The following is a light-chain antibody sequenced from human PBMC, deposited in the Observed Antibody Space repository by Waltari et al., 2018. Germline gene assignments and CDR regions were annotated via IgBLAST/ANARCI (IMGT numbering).Light chain of an antibody. CDR3: NSFTSGGSLLP. CDR1: IDDVGGYNY. Sequence: HSVLTQPASVSGFPGQSITISCTGTIDDVGGYNYVSWYHVRPNEAPKLLIYDVYNAASGVSGRVSGSKSGNTASLTISGLQAEDEGDYYCNSFTSGGSLLPFGSGTKVTVL. CDR2: DVY. V-gene: IGLV2-14*03. J-gene: IGLJ6*01.